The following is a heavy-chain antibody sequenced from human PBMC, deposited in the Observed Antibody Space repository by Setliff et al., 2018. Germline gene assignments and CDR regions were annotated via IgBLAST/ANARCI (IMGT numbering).Heavy chain of an antibody. D-gene: IGHD3-3*01. V-gene: IGHV1-69*13. CDR1: GGTFSSYA. J-gene: IGHJ6*02. CDR3: AGEFFWSGYTDRQYYFYGMDV. Sequence: SVKVSCKASGGTFSSYAISWVRQAPGQGFEWMGGIIPVLGTADYAQKFQGRVTITADESTTTFYMEVSSLRSDDTAVYYCAGEFFWSGYTDRQYYFYGMDVWGQGTTVTVSS. CDR2: IIPVLGTA.